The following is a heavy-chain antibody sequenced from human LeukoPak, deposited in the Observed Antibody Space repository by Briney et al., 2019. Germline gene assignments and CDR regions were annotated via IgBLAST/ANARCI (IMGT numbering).Heavy chain of an antibody. CDR1: GYTFTSHD. D-gene: IGHD7-27*01. J-gene: IGHJ4*02. Sequence: GASVKVSCKASGYTFTSHDINWVRQATGQGLEWVGWMSPNSGNTGYAQKFQGRVTMTRDTYITTAYMELSSLRSEDTAVYYCTSNPPRTGDFNYWGRGTLVTVSS. CDR2: MSPNSGNT. CDR3: TSNPPRTGDFNY. V-gene: IGHV1-8*01.